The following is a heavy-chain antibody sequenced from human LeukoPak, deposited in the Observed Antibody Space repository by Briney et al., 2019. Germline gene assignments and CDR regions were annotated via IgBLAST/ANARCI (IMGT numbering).Heavy chain of an antibody. V-gene: IGHV3-30*03. D-gene: IGHD6-13*01. CDR1: GFTFSSHG. J-gene: IGHJ6*02. CDR3: SAAVGSYFYGMDF. Sequence: KPGRSLRLSCAASGFTFSSHGMHWVRRVPGKGLEWVAAISHEGSNKYHADSVKGRFSISRDNSKNTLYLQMNSLRPEDTAVYYCSAAVGSYFYGMDFWGQGTTVTVSS. CDR2: ISHEGSNK.